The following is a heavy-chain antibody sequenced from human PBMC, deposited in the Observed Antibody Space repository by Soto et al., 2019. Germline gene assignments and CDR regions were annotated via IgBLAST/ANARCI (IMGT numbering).Heavy chain of an antibody. CDR2: ISYDGSDK. CDR1: GFTFSNYG. CDR3: AKVTGYCSSTRCRRDYYYYYGMDV. D-gene: IGHD2-2*01. J-gene: IGHJ6*02. Sequence: PGGSLRLSCAASGFTFSNYGMHWVRQAPGKGLEWVAVISYDGSDKYYADSVKGRFSISSDNSKNTLYLQMNSLRAEDTAVYYCAKVTGYCSSTRCRRDYYYYYGMDVFGQGTTVTVS. V-gene: IGHV3-30*18.